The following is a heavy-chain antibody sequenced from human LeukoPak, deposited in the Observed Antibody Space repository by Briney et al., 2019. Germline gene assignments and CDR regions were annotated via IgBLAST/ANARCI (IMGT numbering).Heavy chain of an antibody. D-gene: IGHD3-22*01. CDR2: IYYSGST. CDR3: ARLRYDSSGYRSSSYYFEY. Sequence: KPSETLSLTCTVSGGSISSYYWNWIRQPPGKGLEWFVYIYYSGSTNYNPSLKSRVTISVDTSKNQFSLKLSAVTAADTAVYYCARLRYDSSGYRSSSYYFEYWGQGTLVTVSS. CDR1: GGSISSYY. V-gene: IGHV4-59*01. J-gene: IGHJ4*02.